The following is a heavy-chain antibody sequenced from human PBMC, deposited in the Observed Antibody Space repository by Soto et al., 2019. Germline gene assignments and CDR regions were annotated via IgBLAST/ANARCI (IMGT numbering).Heavy chain of an antibody. D-gene: IGHD1-26*01. CDR1: GYTFTGYY. Sequence: GASVKVSCKASGYTFTGYYMHWVRQAPGQGLEWMGWINPNSGGTNYAQKFQGWVTMTRDTSISTAYMELSRLRSDDTAVYYCARNIVGANHDAFDIWGQGTMLTVSS. CDR3: ARNIVGANHDAFDI. V-gene: IGHV1-2*04. J-gene: IGHJ3*02. CDR2: INPNSGGT.